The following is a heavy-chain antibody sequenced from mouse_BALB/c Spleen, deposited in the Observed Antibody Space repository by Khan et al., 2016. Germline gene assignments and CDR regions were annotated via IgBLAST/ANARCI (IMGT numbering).Heavy chain of an antibody. CDR3: ARSYRFYRAMDY. CDR2: ITYSGST. Sequence: EVKLEESGPGLVNPSQSLSLTCTVTGYSITSDYAWNWIRQFPGNKLEWMGYITYSGSTSYNPSLKSRISINRDTSKNQFFLTLNSVTTEATATYYCARSYRFYRAMDYWGQGPSVTVSS. J-gene: IGHJ4*01. V-gene: IGHV3-2*02. CDR1: GYSITSDYA. D-gene: IGHD2-14*01.